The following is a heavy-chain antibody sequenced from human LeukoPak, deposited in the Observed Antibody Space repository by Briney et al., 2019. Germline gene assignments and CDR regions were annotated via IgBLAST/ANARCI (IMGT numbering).Heavy chain of an antibody. V-gene: IGHV3-7*01. D-gene: IGHD4-17*01. CDR1: GFTFSNSW. CDR2: IKPDGSAQ. Sequence: EGSLRLSCAASGFTFSNSWMSWVRQAPGKGLEWVATIKPDGSAQYYVDSVKGRFTISRDNAKSSLFLQMNSLRAEDTAVYYCARDLLTVTTDFWGQGTLVTVSS. CDR3: ARDLLTVTTDF. J-gene: IGHJ4*02.